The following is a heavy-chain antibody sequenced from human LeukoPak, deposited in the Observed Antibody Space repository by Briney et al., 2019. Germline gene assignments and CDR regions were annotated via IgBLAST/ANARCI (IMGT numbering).Heavy chain of an antibody. Sequence: ASVKVSCKASGYTFTGYYMHWVRQAPGQGLEWMVWINPNSGGTNYAQKFQGRVTMTRDTSISTAYMELSRLTSDDTAVYYCARGVAGSYYYYYMDVWGKGTTVTISS. CDR1: GYTFTGYY. CDR2: INPNSGGT. J-gene: IGHJ6*03. CDR3: ARGVAGSYYYYYMDV. D-gene: IGHD6-19*01. V-gene: IGHV1-2*02.